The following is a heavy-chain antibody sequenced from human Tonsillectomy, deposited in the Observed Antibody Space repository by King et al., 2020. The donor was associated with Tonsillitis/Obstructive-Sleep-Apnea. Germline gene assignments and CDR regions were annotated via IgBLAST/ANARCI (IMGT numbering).Heavy chain of an antibody. CDR1: GFSLSPSVVG. CDR2: MYWAEDK. V-gene: IGHV2-5*02. D-gene: IGHD3-10*01. J-gene: IGHJ4*02. CDR3: AHRPSAGYFDY. Sequence: ITLKESGPTLVKPTQTLTLTCTFSGFSLSPSVVGVGWIRQPPGKALEWLALMYWAEDKRYSPSLKSRLTINKDTSKNQVGLTMTHMDPVDTATYYCAHRPSAGYFDYWGQGTLVTGSS.